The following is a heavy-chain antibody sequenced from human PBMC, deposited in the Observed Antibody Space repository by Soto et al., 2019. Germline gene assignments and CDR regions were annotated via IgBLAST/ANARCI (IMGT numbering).Heavy chain of an antibody. CDR1: GFTFINFA. D-gene: IGHD3-10*01. CDR2: ISGGGDAA. V-gene: IGHV3-23*01. CDR3: ARKVPGSTSRPDYWYFDL. J-gene: IGHJ2*01. Sequence: EVQLLESGGGFVQPGGSLRLSCAGSGFTFINFAMNWVRQAPGKGLEWVSTISGGGDAAFFADSVRGRFTISRDNSKDTVTLQTNSLGVDDTAVYYCARKVPGSTSRPDYWYFDLWGRGTLVTVSS.